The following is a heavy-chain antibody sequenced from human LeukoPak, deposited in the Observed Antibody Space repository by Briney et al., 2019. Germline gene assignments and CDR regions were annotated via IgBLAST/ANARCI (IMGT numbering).Heavy chain of an antibody. CDR1: GGTFSSYA. CDR2: IIPIFGTA. D-gene: IGHD3-22*01. Sequence: ASVKVSCKASGGTFSSYAISWVRQAPGQGLEWMGGIIPIFGTANYAQKFQGRVTITTDESTSTAYMELSSVRSEDTAVYYCARGGYYDSSGYFDYWGQGTLVTVSS. V-gene: IGHV1-69*05. J-gene: IGHJ4*02. CDR3: ARGGYYDSSGYFDY.